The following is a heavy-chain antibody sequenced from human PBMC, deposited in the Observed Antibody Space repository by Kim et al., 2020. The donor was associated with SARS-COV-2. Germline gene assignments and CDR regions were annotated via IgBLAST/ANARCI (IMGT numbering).Heavy chain of an antibody. CDR2: IYYSGST. J-gene: IGHJ6*03. Sequence: SETLSLTCTVSGGSISSYYWSWIRQPPGKGLEWIGYIYYSGSTNYNPSLKSRVTISVDTSKNQFSLKLSSVTAADTAVYYCARVNVVPAAIAFYYYYYMDVWGKGTTVTVSS. V-gene: IGHV4-59*01. D-gene: IGHD2-2*01. CDR1: GGSISSYY. CDR3: ARVNVVPAAIAFYYYYYMDV.